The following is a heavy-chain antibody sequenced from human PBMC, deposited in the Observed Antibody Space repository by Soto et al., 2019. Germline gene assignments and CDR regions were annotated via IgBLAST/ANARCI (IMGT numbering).Heavy chain of an antibody. J-gene: IGHJ4*02. CDR3: ARDTSRGEYDY. CDR1: GYTCTSYG. CDR2: INVYNGNT. D-gene: IGHD3-10*01. V-gene: IGHV1-18*01. Sequence: QVQLVQSGAEVKKPGASVKVSCKASGYTCTSYGISWVRQAPGQGLEWMGWINVYNGNTNYAQKLQGRVAITTDTSPSPAYLDLRSLRSDDTAVYFCARDTSRGEYDYWGQGTLVTVSS.